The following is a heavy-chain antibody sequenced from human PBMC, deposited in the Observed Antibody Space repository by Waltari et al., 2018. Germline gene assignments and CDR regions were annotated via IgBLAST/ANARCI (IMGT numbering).Heavy chain of an antibody. CDR1: GNTLSEFS. J-gene: IGHJ4*02. CDR2: FDPEDGEP. D-gene: IGHD3-22*01. V-gene: IGHV1-24*01. Sequence: QVQLVQSGAEVKKPGASVKVSCKVSGNTLSEFSIHWVRQAPGKGLEWMGGFDPEDGEPIYAQKFQGRVTMTEDTFTDTAYIELSSLRFEDTAVYFCATDNPESGYYFYWGQGTLVTVSS. CDR3: ATDNPESGYYFY.